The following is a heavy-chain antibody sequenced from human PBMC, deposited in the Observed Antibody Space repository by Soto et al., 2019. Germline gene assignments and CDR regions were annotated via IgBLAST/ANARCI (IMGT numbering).Heavy chain of an antibody. Sequence: QVHLQQWGAGLLTPSETLSLTCAVYGGSFSDTYWNWFRQPPGKGLEWMGEINHNTNTIYNPSLTSRVTISVDTSKNHCSLKLTSVTAADTAVYYCARGVRLFRVIFAPWGQGTLVTVSS. D-gene: IGHD2-15*01. CDR3: ARGVRLFRVIFAP. CDR2: INHNTNT. V-gene: IGHV4-34*01. CDR1: GGSFSDTY. J-gene: IGHJ5*02.